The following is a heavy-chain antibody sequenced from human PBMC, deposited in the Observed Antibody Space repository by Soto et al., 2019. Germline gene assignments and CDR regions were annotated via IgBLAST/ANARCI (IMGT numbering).Heavy chain of an antibody. J-gene: IGHJ4*02. D-gene: IGHD3-22*01. V-gene: IGHV3-74*01. CDR1: GFTFSRYW. Sequence: EVQLVESGGGLVQPGGSLRLSCAASGFTFSRYWMHWARQAPGKGLVWVSRSNSDGSSTSYADSVKGPFTISRDNAKHTLYLQMKRLRADDTAVYYCATGFSSEWHYTLAYWGRGVLVTVSS. CDR2: SNSDGSST. CDR3: ATGFSSEWHYTLAY.